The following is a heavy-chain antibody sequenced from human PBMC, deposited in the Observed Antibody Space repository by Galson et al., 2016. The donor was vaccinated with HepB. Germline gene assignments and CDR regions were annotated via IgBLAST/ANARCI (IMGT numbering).Heavy chain of an antibody. D-gene: IGHD3-3*01. CDR1: GYNFPYYW. CDR3: ARQYNFWSGYSESYFGMDV. Sequence: QSGAEVKKAGESLKISCKASGYNFPYYWIGWVRQKPGTGLEWMGIIYPGDSAIRYSPSFQGQVTMSVDKSISTAFLQWSSLKASDTAMYYCARQYNFWSGYSESYFGMDVWGKGTTVTVSS. V-gene: IGHV5-51*01. J-gene: IGHJ6*04. CDR2: IYPGDSAI.